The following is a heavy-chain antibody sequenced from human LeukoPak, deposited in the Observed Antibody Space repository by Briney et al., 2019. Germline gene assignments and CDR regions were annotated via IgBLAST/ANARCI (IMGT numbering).Heavy chain of an antibody. D-gene: IGHD1-26*01. J-gene: IGHJ4*02. Sequence: PGRSLRLSCAASGFTFSSYAMHWVRQAPGKGLEWVAVISYDGSSKYYADSVKGRFTISRDNSKNTLYLQMSSLRAEDTAVYYCARDSEWEHRTGFDYWGQGTLVTVSS. CDR1: GFTFSSYA. V-gene: IGHV3-30*04. CDR2: ISYDGSSK. CDR3: ARDSEWEHRTGFDY.